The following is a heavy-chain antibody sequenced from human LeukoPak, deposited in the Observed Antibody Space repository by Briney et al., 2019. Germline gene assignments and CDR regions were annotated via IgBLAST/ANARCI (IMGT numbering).Heavy chain of an antibody. D-gene: IGHD3-10*01. CDR1: GYTFTSYD. CDR3: ARGFLVRGVEYNWFDP. V-gene: IGHV1-8*01. J-gene: IGHJ5*02. Sequence: GASVKVSCKASGYTFTSYDINWVRQATGQGLEWMGWMNPNSGNTGYAQKFQGRVTMTRNTSISTAYMELSSLRSEDTAVYYCARGFLVRGVEYNWFDPWGQGTLVTVSS. CDR2: MNPNSGNT.